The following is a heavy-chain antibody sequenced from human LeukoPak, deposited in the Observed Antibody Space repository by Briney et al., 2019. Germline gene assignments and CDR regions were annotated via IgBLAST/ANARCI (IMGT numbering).Heavy chain of an antibody. V-gene: IGHV4-59*01. CDR1: TDSFNIDY. D-gene: IGHD1-26*01. J-gene: IGHJ6*02. Sequence: SETLSLTCSVSTDSFNIDYWSWIRQPPGRGLEWIGNIYYNGSTNYNPSLKSRVTMSVDTSKNQISLKLTSVTAADTAVYYCARGGYYGMDVWGQGTTVTVSS. CDR3: ARGGYYGMDV. CDR2: IYYNGST.